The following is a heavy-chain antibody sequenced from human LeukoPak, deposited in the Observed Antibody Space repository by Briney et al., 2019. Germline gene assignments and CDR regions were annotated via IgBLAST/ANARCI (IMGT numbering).Heavy chain of an antibody. V-gene: IGHV3-48*03. CDR2: ISSSGSTI. D-gene: IGHD3-9*01. CDR1: GFTFSSYE. J-gene: IGHJ5*02. CDR3: ARVLRYFDWLLKLDP. Sequence: GGSLRLSCAASGFTFSSYEMNWVRQAPGKGLEWVSYISSSGSTIYYADSVKGRFTISRDNAKNSLYLQMNSLRAEDTAVYYCARVLRYFDWLLKLDPWGQGTLVTVSS.